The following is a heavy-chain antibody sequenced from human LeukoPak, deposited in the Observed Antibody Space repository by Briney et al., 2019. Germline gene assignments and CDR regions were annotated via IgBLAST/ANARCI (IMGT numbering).Heavy chain of an antibody. J-gene: IGHJ4*02. V-gene: IGHV3-23*01. CDR2: VGSGGST. CDR3: AKAHLVDIVATIKKYYFDY. Sequence: GGSLTLSCAASGFNFNIYTMSWVRQAQGKGLEWISAVGSGGSTYYADSVKGRFTISRDNSKNTLYLQMNSLRAEDTAVYYCAKAHLVDIVATIKKYYFDYWGQGTLVTVS. CDR1: GFNFNIYT. D-gene: IGHD5-12*01.